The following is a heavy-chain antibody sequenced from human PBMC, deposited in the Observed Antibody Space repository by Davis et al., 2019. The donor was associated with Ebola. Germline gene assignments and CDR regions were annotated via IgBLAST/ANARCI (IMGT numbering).Heavy chain of an antibody. J-gene: IGHJ4*02. CDR1: GFTFSSYA. CDR2: IKQDGSEK. Sequence: PGGSLRLSCAASGFTFSSYAMSWVRQAPGKGLEWVANIKQDGSEKYYVDSVKGRFTITRDNAKNTLYLQMNSLRDEDTAVYYCAKGSSGWSKSFIDYWGQGILVTVSS. CDR3: AKGSSGWSKSFIDY. V-gene: IGHV3-7*03. D-gene: IGHD6-19*01.